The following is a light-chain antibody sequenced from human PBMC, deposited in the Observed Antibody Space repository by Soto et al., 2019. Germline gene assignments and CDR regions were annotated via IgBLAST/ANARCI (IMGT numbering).Light chain of an antibody. CDR3: QTWGPGIAYV. Sequence: QSVLTQSPSASASLGASVKLTCTLSSGHSSYAIAWQQQQPEKGPRYLMKLNNDGSHSKGDGIPDRFSGSSSGAERYLTISSLQSEDEADYYCQTWGPGIAYVFGGGTKVTVL. CDR1: SGHSSYA. J-gene: IGLJ3*02. CDR2: LNNDGSH. V-gene: IGLV4-69*01.